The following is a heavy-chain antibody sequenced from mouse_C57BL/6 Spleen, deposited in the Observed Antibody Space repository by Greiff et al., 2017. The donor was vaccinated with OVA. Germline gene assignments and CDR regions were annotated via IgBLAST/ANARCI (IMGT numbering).Heavy chain of an antibody. Sequence: VQRVESGAELVRPGASVKLSCKASGYTFTSYGISWVKQSTGQGLEWIGEIYPRSVNTYYNEKFKGKATLTADKSSSTAYMELRSLTSEDSAVYFYARREATFYDFDYWGQGTTLTVSS. CDR3: ARREATFYDFDY. J-gene: IGHJ2*01. D-gene: IGHD3-2*02. CDR2: IYPRSVNT. CDR1: GYTFTSYG. V-gene: IGHV1-81*01.